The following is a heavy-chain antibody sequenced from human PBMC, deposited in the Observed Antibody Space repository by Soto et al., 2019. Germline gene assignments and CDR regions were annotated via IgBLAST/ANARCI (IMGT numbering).Heavy chain of an antibody. CDR1: GLTFNTYN. J-gene: IGHJ5*02. D-gene: IGHD6-19*01. CDR3: ARDGGSGLSWFDP. Sequence: ELLLVESGGGLVEPGGSLRLSCAATGLTFNTYNMNWVRQAPGKGLEWVSSISSSSAYIYYADSVKGRFTISRDNAKNLLFLQMNSLRAEDTAVYYCARDGGSGLSWFDPWGQGTQVTVSP. CDR2: ISSSSAYI. V-gene: IGHV3-21*01.